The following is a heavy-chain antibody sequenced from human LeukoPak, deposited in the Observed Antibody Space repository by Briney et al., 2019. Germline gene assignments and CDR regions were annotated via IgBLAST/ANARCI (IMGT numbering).Heavy chain of an antibody. J-gene: IGHJ5*02. CDR3: ARDRHSSGYYPTNWFDP. Sequence: GASVKVSCKASGYTFTSYGISWVRQAPGQGLEWMGWISAYNGNTNYAQKLQGRVTMTTDTSTSTAYMELRSLRSDDTAVYYCARDRHSSGYYPTNWFDPWGQGTLVTVSS. V-gene: IGHV1-18*01. CDR1: GYTFTSYG. CDR2: ISAYNGNT. D-gene: IGHD3-22*01.